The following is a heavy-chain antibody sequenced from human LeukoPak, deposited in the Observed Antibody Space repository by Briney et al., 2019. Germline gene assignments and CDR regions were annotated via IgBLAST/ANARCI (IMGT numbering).Heavy chain of an antibody. D-gene: IGHD4-17*01. CDR2: INPSGGST. J-gene: IGHJ4*02. Sequence: ASVKVSCKASGYTFTSYYMHWVRQAPGQGLEWMGIINPSGGSTSYAQKFQGRVTMTGDTSTSTVYMELSSLRSEDTAVYYCARDRTYGDYGIRLGTKDYWGQGTLVTVSS. V-gene: IGHV1-46*01. CDR3: ARDRTYGDYGIRLGTKDY. CDR1: GYTFTSYY.